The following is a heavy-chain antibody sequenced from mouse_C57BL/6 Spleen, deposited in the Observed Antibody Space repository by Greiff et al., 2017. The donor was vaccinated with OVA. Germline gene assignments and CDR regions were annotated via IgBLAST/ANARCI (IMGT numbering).Heavy chain of an antibody. V-gene: IGHV1-50*01. J-gene: IGHJ3*01. D-gene: IGHD3-2*02. Sequence: QVQLEQPGAELVKPGASVKLSCKASGYTFTSYWMQWVKQRPGQGLEWIGEIDPSDSYTNYNQKFKGQATLTVDTSASTAYMQLSSLTSEDSAVYYCASTAQARSWFAYWGQGTLVTVSA. CDR2: IDPSDSYT. CDR3: ASTAQARSWFAY. CDR1: GYTFTSYW.